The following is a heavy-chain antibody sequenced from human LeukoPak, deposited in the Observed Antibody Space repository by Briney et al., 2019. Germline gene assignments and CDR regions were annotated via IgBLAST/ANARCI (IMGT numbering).Heavy chain of an antibody. CDR3: ARVLDYDSRGWMSFFDY. CDR1: GFTFSDYY. CDR2: ISSSGSTI. V-gene: IGHV3-11*01. D-gene: IGHD3-9*01. Sequence: GGALTLSCAACGFTFSDYYMSWLRQAPGKGVEGVAYISSSGSTIFYADSVKGRFTISRDNAKNSLYLQMNSLSAEDTAVYYCARVLDYDSRGWMSFFDYWGQGTLVTVSS. J-gene: IGHJ4*02.